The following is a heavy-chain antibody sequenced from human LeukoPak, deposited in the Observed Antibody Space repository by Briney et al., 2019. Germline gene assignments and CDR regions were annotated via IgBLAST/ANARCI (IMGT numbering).Heavy chain of an antibody. D-gene: IGHD6-19*01. J-gene: IGHJ3*02. V-gene: IGHV3-21*01. CDR1: GFTFSSYS. CDR2: ISSSSSYI. Sequence: GGSLRLSCAASGFTFSSYSMNWVRQAPGKGLEWVSSISSSSSYIYYADSVKGRFTISRDNAKNSLYLQMNGLRAEDTAVYYCARDHLYSSGRTRPPFDIWGQGTMVTVSS. CDR3: ARDHLYSSGRTRPPFDI.